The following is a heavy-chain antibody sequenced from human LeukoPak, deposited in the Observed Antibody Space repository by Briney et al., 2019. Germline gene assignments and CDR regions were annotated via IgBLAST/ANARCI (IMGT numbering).Heavy chain of an antibody. CDR1: GITLSNYG. CDR3: AKRGVVIRVILVGFHKQAYYFDS. J-gene: IGHJ4*02. CDR2: ISDSGGST. V-gene: IGHV3-23*01. D-gene: IGHD3-22*01. Sequence: GGSMRLSCAVSGITLSNYGMSWVRQAPGKGLEWVGGISDSGGSTNYADSERGRFTISRDNHKNTLYLQMNTLRAEDTPVYFCAKRGVVIRVILVGFHKQAYYFDSWGQGALVTVSS.